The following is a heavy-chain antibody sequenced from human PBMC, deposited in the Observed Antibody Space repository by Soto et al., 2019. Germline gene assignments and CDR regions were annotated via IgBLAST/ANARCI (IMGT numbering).Heavy chain of an antibody. CDR1: GFTFSAYW. V-gene: IGHV3-74*01. D-gene: IGHD2-15*01. CDR3: TRVVAPWMDV. Sequence: EVQLVESGGGLVQPGGSLRLSCAASGFTFSAYWMHWVRQAPGKGLEWVSRIRYDGVGANYADSVQGRFSISRDNVKQMLYVGMNTLRPKDAAVYYCTRVVAPWMDVCGQGAKVT. CDR2: IRYDGVGA. J-gene: IGHJ6*02.